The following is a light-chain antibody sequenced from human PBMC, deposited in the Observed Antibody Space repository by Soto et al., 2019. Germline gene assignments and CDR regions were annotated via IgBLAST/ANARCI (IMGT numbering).Light chain of an antibody. CDR1: QSISSW. CDR2: DAS. J-gene: IGKJ2*01. CDR3: QQYGRSPF. Sequence: DIQMTQSPSTVSASVGDRVTITCRASQSISSWLAWYQQKPGKAPKLLIYDASSLESGVPSRFSGSGSGTEFSLTISSLQPDDFAVYYCQQYGRSPFFGQGTKLEIK. V-gene: IGKV1-5*01.